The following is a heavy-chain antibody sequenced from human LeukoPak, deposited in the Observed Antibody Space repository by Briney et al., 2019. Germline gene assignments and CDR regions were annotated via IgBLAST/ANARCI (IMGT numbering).Heavy chain of an antibody. D-gene: IGHD3-22*01. CDR1: GGTFSSYA. V-gene: IGHV1-69*04. Sequence: GASVKVSCKASGGTFSSYAISWVRQAPGQGLEWMGRIIPILGIANYAQKLQGRVTMTTDTSTSTAYMELRSLRSDDTAVYYCARAIPNYYDSSGYLLPFDYWRQGTLVTVSS. J-gene: IGHJ4*02. CDR2: IIPILGIA. CDR3: ARAIPNYYDSSGYLLPFDY.